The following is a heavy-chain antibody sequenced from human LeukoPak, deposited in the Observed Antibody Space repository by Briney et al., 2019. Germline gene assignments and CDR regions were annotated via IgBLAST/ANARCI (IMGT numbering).Heavy chain of an antibody. V-gene: IGHV1-2*02. CDR2: ITPSGGT. CDR3: ARGGVYGNWFDP. D-gene: IGHD2-8*01. Sequence: ASVKVSCKASGYTFTSYAMHWVRQAPGQGLEWMGWITPSGGTNYPQKFPGRVTMTRDTSITTAYMELSRLGSDDTAVYYCARGGVYGNWFDPWGQGTLVTVSS. CDR1: GYTFTSYA. J-gene: IGHJ5*02.